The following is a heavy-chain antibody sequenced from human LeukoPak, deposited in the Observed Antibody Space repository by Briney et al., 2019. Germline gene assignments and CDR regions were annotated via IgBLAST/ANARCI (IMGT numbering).Heavy chain of an antibody. J-gene: IGHJ4*02. CDR1: GFTFSSYA. Sequence: GGSLRLSCAASGFTFSSYAMNWVRQAPGKGLEWVSAISGAGDSTYYADSVKSRFTVSRDNSKNTLYLQMNSLRAEDTAVYFCAKEESIVATITASGYWGQGTLVTVSS. D-gene: IGHD5-12*01. V-gene: IGHV3-23*01. CDR2: ISGAGDST. CDR3: AKEESIVATITASGY.